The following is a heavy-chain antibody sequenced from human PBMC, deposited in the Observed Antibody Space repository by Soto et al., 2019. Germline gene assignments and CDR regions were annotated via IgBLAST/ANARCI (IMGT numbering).Heavy chain of an antibody. CDR3: ATAEVDY. V-gene: IGHV3-74*03. CDR1: GFTFGYYW. CDR2: MTGDGRTT. J-gene: IGHJ4*02. Sequence: GGSLRLSCAASGFTFGYYWMSWVRQAPGKGLEWVSRMTGDGRTTQYADSVKGRFTASRDNAKSTLYLQMNSLRAEDTAVYYCATAEVDYWGPGTLVTVSS.